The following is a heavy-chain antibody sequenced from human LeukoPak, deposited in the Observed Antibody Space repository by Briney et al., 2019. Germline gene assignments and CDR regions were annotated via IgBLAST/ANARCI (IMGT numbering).Heavy chain of an antibody. CDR3: ARVIFGVVIPLANYYYYMDV. CDR2: IYYSGST. D-gene: IGHD3-3*02. Sequence: KPSDTLSLTCTVSGRSISSYYRSWLRQPPAKGLAWIGYIYYSGSTNYNPSLKRRVTISVATSKNQFSLKLSSVTAADTAVYYCARVIFGVVIPLANYYYYMDVWGKGTTVTVSS. V-gene: IGHV4-59*07. J-gene: IGHJ6*03. CDR1: GRSISSYY.